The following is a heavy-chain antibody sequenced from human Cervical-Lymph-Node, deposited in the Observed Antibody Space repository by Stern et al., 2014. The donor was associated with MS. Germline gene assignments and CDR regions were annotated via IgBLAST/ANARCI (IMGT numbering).Heavy chain of an antibody. CDR1: GVTFSTYA. CDR3: ARKLCSGGSCYFYDMDV. J-gene: IGHJ6*02. D-gene: IGHD2-15*01. Sequence: VQLVESGAEVKKPGSSVKVSCKASGVTFSTYAISWVRQAPGQGLEWMGGIIPIFGTANYAQKFQGRVTIIADESTSTVYMELSSLRSEDAAVYYCARKLCSGGSCYFYDMDVWGQGTTVTVSS. CDR2: IIPIFGTA. V-gene: IGHV1-69*01.